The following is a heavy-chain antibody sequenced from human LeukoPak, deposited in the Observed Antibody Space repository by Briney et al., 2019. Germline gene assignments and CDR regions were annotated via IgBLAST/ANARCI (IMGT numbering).Heavy chain of an antibody. D-gene: IGHD3-3*01. V-gene: IGHV3-23*01. Sequence: GGSLRLPCAASGFTFSSYAMSWVRQAPGKGLEWVSAISGSGGSTYYADSVKGRFTISRDNSKNTLYLQMNSLRAEDTAVYYCAKTLGRYYDFWSGYYFDYWGQGTLVTVSS. J-gene: IGHJ4*02. CDR3: AKTLGRYYDFWSGYYFDY. CDR2: ISGSGGST. CDR1: GFTFSSYA.